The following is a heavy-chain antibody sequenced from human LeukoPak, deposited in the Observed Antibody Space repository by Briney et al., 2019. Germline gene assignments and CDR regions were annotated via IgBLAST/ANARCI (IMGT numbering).Heavy chain of an antibody. J-gene: IGHJ4*02. V-gene: IGHV4-34*01. CDR2: INHSGST. D-gene: IGHD1-26*01. CDR3: ARGQQFPSHIFATTFDY. CDR1: GGSFSGYY. Sequence: SETLSLTCAVYGGSFSGYYWSWIRQPPGKGLEWIGEINHSGSTNYNPSLKSRVTISVDTSKNQFSLKLSSVTAADTAVYDCARGQQFPSHIFATTFDYWGQGTLVTVSS.